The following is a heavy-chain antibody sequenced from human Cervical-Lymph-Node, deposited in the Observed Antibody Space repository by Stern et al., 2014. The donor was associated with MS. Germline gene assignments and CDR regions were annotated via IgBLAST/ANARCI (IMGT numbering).Heavy chain of an antibody. CDR1: GGSISSGSFY. CDR3: ARLEYTTSYYSHYFDY. J-gene: IGHJ4*02. V-gene: IGHV4-39*01. Sequence: QLQLQESGPGLVKPSETLSLRCTVSGGSISSGSFYWGWIRQPPGKGLEWIGTVYYSGSTYYNLPLKGRFPISVDTSKNHFSLTLCCVTAADTAVYYCARLEYTTSYYSHYFDYWGQGTLVTVSS. CDR2: VYYSGST. D-gene: IGHD1-26*01.